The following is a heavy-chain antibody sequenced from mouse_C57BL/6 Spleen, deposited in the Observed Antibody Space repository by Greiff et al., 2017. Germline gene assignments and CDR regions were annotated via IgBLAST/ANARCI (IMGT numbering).Heavy chain of an antibody. CDR1: GYTFTSYW. J-gene: IGHJ3*01. Sequence: QVQLQQPGAELVRPGTSVKLSCKASGYTFTSYWMHWVKQRPGQGLEWIGVIDPSDSYTNYNQKFKGKATLTVDTSSSTAYMQLSSLTSEDSAVYYCARDSNYGLFAYWGQGTLVTVSA. CDR3: ARDSNYGLFAY. D-gene: IGHD2-5*01. V-gene: IGHV1-59*01. CDR2: IDPSDSYT.